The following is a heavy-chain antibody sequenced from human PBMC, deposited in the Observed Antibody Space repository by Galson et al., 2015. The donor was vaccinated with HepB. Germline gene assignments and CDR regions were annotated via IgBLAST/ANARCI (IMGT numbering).Heavy chain of an antibody. Sequence: SVKVSCKASGYTFTSYAMHWVRQAPGQRLEWMGWINAGNGNTKYSQKFQGRVTITRDTSASTAYMELSSLRSEDTAVYYCARDERNSGWYNYWGQGTLVTVSS. J-gene: IGHJ4*02. CDR2: INAGNGNT. D-gene: IGHD6-19*01. CDR3: ARDERNSGWYNY. CDR1: GYTFTSYA. V-gene: IGHV1-3*01.